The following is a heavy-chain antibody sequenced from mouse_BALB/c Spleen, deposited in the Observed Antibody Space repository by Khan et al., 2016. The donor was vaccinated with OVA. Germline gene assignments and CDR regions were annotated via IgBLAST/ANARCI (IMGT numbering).Heavy chain of an antibody. Sequence: EVELVESGGGLVKPGGSLKLSCAASGFTFSSYAMSWVRQTPEKRLEWVASISSGGSTYYPDSVKGRFTISRDNARNILYLQMSSLRSEDTAMYYCARDYYYCTRYFNVWGAGTTVTVSS. CDR1: GFTFSSYA. CDR2: ISSGGST. CDR3: ARDYYYCTRYFNV. V-gene: IGHV5-6-5*01. D-gene: IGHD1-1*01. J-gene: IGHJ1*01.